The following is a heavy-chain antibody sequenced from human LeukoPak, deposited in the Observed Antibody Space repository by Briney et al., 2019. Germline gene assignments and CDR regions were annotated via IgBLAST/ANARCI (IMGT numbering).Heavy chain of an antibody. CDR3: ARIDYGGNSGHYYYGMDV. J-gene: IGHJ6*02. CDR1: GGSISSSSYY. V-gene: IGHV4-39*01. Sequence: SETLSLTCTVSGGSISSSSYYWGWIRQPPGKGPEWIGSIYYSGSTYYNPSLKSRVTISVDTSTNQFSLKLSSVTAADTAVYYCARIDYGGNSGHYYYGMDVWGQGTTVTVSS. D-gene: IGHD4-17*01. CDR2: IYYSGST.